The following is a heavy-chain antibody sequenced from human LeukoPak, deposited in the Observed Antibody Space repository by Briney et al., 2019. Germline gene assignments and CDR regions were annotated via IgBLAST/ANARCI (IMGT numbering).Heavy chain of an antibody. D-gene: IGHD6-6*01. CDR1: GCTFSSYA. V-gene: IGHV1-69*06. CDR3: ARTYSSSYYYYYYMDV. J-gene: IGHJ6*03. Sequence: GASVKVSCKASGCTFSSYAISWVRQAPGQGLEWMGGIIPIFGTANYAQKFQGRVTITADKSTSTAYMELSSLRSEDTAVYYCARTYSSSYYYYYYMDVWGKGTTVTVSS. CDR2: IIPIFGTA.